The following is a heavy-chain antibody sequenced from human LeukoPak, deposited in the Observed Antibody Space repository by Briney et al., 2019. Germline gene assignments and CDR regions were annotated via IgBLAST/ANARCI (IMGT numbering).Heavy chain of an antibody. D-gene: IGHD6-19*01. V-gene: IGHV1-18*04. CDR2: ISAYNGNT. CDR1: GYTFTGYY. CDR3: ARDSSGWFPEGIDY. Sequence: ASVKVSCKASGYTFTGYYMHWVRQAPGQGLEWMGWISAYNGNTNYAQKLQGGVTMTTDTSTSTAYMELRSLRSDDTAVYYCARDSSGWFPEGIDYWGQGTLVTVSS. J-gene: IGHJ4*02.